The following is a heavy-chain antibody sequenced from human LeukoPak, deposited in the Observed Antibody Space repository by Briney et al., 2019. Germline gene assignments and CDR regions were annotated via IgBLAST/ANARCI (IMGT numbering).Heavy chain of an antibody. D-gene: IGHD2-15*01. CDR1: SGSFNGYY. Sequence: SETLSLTCAVYSGSFNGYYWSWIRQPPGKGLEWIGEINHSGDTYYNPSLKSRLTVSVDTSKNQFSLKLNSVTAAVTAVYYCARTLGHCSGGSCPPGYWGQGSLVTVSS. CDR3: ARTLGHCSGGSCPPGY. CDR2: INHSGDT. V-gene: IGHV4-34*01. J-gene: IGHJ4*02.